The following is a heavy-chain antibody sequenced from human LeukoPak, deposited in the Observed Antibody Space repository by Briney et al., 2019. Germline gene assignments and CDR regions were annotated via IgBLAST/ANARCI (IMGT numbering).Heavy chain of an antibody. CDR3: AKDIGARWSYYDSSGPVDY. V-gene: IGHV3-43*02. Sequence: GGSLRLSCAASGFTFDDYAMHWVRQAPGKGLEWVTLISGDGGSTYYADSVKGRFTISRDNSKNSLYLQMNSLRTEDTALYYCAKDIGARWSYYDSSGPVDYWGQGTLVTVSS. D-gene: IGHD3-22*01. J-gene: IGHJ4*02. CDR1: GFTFDDYA. CDR2: ISGDGGST.